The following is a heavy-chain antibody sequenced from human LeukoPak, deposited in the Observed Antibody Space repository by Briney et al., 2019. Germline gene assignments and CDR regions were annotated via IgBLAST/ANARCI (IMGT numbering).Heavy chain of an antibody. CDR3: VRDFRSADY. V-gene: IGHV3-74*01. J-gene: IGHJ4*02. CDR2: ICPDGTVT. Sequence: GGSLRLSCAASGFSFSTYCMHWVRQAPGKGPMWVSRICPDGTVTNYADSVKARFSISRDNARNAVYLQMNSLRAEDTAVYYCVRDFRSADYWGQGTLVTVSS. CDR1: GFSFSTYC.